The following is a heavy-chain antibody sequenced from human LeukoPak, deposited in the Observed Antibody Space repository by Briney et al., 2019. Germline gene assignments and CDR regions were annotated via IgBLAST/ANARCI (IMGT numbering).Heavy chain of an antibody. CDR1: GGPFSNYY. CDR3: ASSTILLNTVTTR. J-gene: IGHJ4*02. Sequence: PSETLSLTGAVYGGPFSNYYWSWIRQPPGKGLEWIGEINHSGSTVYHPSLKSRVTISVDTSKTQFSLKLSSVTAADTAVYYCASSTILLNTVTTRWGQGTLVTVSS. D-gene: IGHD4-17*01. CDR2: INHSGST. V-gene: IGHV4-34*01.